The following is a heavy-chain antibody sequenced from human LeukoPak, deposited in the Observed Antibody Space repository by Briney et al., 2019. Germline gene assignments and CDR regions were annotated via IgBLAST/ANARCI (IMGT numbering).Heavy chain of an antibody. D-gene: IGHD3-22*01. CDR3: AKIYQDSCAYHCAPDY. V-gene: IGHV4-34*01. CDR1: GGSFSGYY. Sequence: PSETLSLTCAVYGGSFSGYYWGWIRQPPGKGLEWIGSIYYSGSTYYNPSLKSRVTISVDTSKNQFSLKLSSVTAADTAVYYCAKIYQDSCAYHCAPDYWGQGTLVTVSS. J-gene: IGHJ4*02. CDR2: IYYSGST.